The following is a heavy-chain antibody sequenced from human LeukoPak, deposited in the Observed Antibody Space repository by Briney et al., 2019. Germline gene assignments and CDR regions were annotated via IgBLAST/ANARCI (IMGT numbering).Heavy chain of an antibody. CDR3: ARGNSSIDSSFDY. CDR1: GGSFSGYY. Sequence: SETLSLTCAVYGGSFSGYYWSWIRQPPGKGLEWIGEINHSGSTNYNPSLKSRVTISVDTSKNQFSLKLSSVTAADTAVYYCARGNSSIDSSFDYWGQGTLVTVSS. CDR2: INHSGST. D-gene: IGHD6-13*01. V-gene: IGHV4-34*01. J-gene: IGHJ4*02.